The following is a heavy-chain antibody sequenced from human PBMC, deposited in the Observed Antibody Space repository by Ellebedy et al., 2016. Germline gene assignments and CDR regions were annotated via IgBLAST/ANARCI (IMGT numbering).Heavy chain of an antibody. CDR3: VRNTWIQRKDWFGP. CDR2: ISGGSDRI. CDR1: GFTLSSHS. D-gene: IGHD5-18*01. V-gene: IGHV3-48*02. J-gene: IGHJ5*02. Sequence: GESLKISCAASGFTLSSHSMNWIRQAPGKGLEWLSYISGGSDRIFYADSVKGRFTISRDNAKNSLYLQMNSLRDEDTAVYYCVRNTWIQRKDWFGPWGQGTLVMVSS.